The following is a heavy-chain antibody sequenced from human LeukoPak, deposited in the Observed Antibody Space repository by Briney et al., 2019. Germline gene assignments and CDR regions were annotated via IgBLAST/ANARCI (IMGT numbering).Heavy chain of an antibody. CDR2: IYTSGST. CDR1: GGSISSGSYY. V-gene: IGHV4-61*02. J-gene: IGHJ6*03. D-gene: IGHD3-3*01. Sequence: PSQTLSLTCTVSGGSISSGSYYWSWIRQPAGKGLERIGRIYTSGSTNYNPSLKSRVTISVDTSKNQFPLKLSSVTAADTAVYYCAREGDFYYYYMDVWGKGTTVIVSS. CDR3: AREGDFYYYYMDV.